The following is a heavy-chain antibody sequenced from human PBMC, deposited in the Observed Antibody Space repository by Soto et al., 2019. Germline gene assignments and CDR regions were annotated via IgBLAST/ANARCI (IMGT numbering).Heavy chain of an antibody. CDR1: GYTFTSYY. J-gene: IGHJ4*02. Sequence: ASVKVSCKASGYTFTSYYMHWVRQAPGQGLEWMGIINPSGGSTSYAQKFQGRVTMTRDTSTSTVYMELSSLRSEDTAVYYCARAIRLRSGRYYFDYWGQGTLVTVSS. D-gene: IGHD5-12*01. CDR3: ARAIRLRSGRYYFDY. CDR2: INPSGGST. V-gene: IGHV1-46*01.